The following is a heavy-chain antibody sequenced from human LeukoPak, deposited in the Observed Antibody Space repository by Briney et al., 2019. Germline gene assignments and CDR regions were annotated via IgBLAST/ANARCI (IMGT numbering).Heavy chain of an antibody. CDR2: ISGSGGST. CDR3: ARRGSGWFSPYYFDY. J-gene: IGHJ4*02. Sequence: GGSLRLSCAASGFTFSSYAMSWVRQAPGKGLEWVSAISGSGGSTYYADSVKGRFTISRDNAKNSLYLQMNSLRAEDTAVYYCARRGSGWFSPYYFDYWGQGTLVTVSS. CDR1: GFTFSSYA. V-gene: IGHV3-23*01. D-gene: IGHD6-19*01.